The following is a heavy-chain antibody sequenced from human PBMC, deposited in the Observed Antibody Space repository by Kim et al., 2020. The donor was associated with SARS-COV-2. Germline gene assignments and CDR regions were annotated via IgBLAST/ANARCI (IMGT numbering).Heavy chain of an antibody. CDR1: GGSISSGDYY. V-gene: IGHV4-30-4*01. CDR3: ARVVSEVDTAMVTGDDYYYYGMDV. J-gene: IGHJ6*02. CDR2: IYYSGST. D-gene: IGHD5-18*01. Sequence: SETLSLTCTVSGGSISSGDYYWSWIRQPPGKGLEWIGYIYYSGSTYYNPSLKSRVTISVDTSKNQFSLKLSSVTAADTAVYYCARVVSEVDTAMVTGDDYYYYGMDVWGQGTTVTVSS.